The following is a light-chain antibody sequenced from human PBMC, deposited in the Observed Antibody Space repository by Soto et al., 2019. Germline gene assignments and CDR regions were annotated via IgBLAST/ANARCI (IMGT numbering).Light chain of an antibody. J-gene: IGLJ3*02. CDR1: SSNIGSNY. CDR2: RNN. CDR3: AAWDDSLSAHWV. Sequence: QLVLTQPPSASGTPGQRVTISCSGSSSNIGSNYVYWYQQLPGTAPKLLIYRNNQRPSGVPDRFSGSKSGTSASLAISGLRSEDEADYYCAAWDDSLSAHWVFGGGTQLTVL. V-gene: IGLV1-47*01.